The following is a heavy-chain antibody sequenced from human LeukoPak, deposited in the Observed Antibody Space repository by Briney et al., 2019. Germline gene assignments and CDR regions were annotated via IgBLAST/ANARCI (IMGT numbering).Heavy chain of an antibody. D-gene: IGHD6-13*01. J-gene: IGHJ3*02. CDR2: IYTSGST. CDR1: GGPISSYY. Sequence: SETLSLTCTVSGGPISSYYWSWIRQPAGKGLEWIGRIYTSGSTNYNPSLKSRVTMSVDTSKNQFSLKLSSVTAADTAVYYCARDSSSWYWGDAFDIWGQGTMVTVSS. V-gene: IGHV4-4*07. CDR3: ARDSSSWYWGDAFDI.